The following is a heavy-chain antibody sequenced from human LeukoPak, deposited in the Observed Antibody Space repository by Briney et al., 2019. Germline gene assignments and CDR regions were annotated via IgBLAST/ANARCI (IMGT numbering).Heavy chain of an antibody. CDR1: GFMFESYA. CDR2: IYYSGGT. Sequence: PGGSLRLSCAASGFMFESYAMSWIGQPPGKGLEGIGYIYYSGGTDYNPSLKSRVTISVDTSKKQLSLKLSSVTAADTAVYYCARDSGSYRHFDYWGQGSLVTASS. CDR3: ARDSGSYRHFDY. J-gene: IGHJ4*02. V-gene: IGHV4-59*01. D-gene: IGHD1-26*01.